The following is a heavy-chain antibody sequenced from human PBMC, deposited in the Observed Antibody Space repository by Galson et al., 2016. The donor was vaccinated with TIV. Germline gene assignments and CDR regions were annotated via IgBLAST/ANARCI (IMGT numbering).Heavy chain of an antibody. J-gene: IGHJ3*01. CDR1: GFTFSSYA. Sequence: SLRLSCAASGFTFSSYAMTWVRQAPGKGLEWVSVIYGGEHTYYANSVKGRFTISRDNSKNTLFLQMNSLTAEDTAVYYCAKDMTTIIDRAVSSYDALHVWGQGTMVTVSS. V-gene: IGHV3-23*03. CDR3: AKDMTTIIDRAVSSYDALHV. CDR2: IYGGEHT. D-gene: IGHD3-22*01.